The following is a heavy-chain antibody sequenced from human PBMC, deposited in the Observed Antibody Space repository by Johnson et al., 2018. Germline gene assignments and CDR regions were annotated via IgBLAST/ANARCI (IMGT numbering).Heavy chain of an antibody. J-gene: IGHJ6*03. CDR2: ESYDGSNK. D-gene: IGHD3-10*01. CDR1: GFTFSSYG. Sequence: VQLVESGGGVVQPGRSLRLSCAASGFTFSSYGMHWVRQAPGKGVEWGAVESYDGSNKYYADSVKGRFTISRDHSKNTLYLQMNSLRAEDTAVYYCAKGSSSFTMVRGFMDVWGKGTTVTVSS. CDR3: AKGSSSFTMVRGFMDV. V-gene: IGHV3-30*18.